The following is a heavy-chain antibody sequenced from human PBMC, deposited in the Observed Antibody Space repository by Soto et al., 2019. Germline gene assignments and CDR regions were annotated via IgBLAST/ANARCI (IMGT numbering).Heavy chain of an antibody. CDR1: GFTFSLSA. J-gene: IGHJ4*02. D-gene: IGHD2-21*02. Sequence: EVQLLESGGDLVQPGGSVRLSCAASGFTFSLSAMSWVRQAPGKGLEWVSMITETSDPHYTHSVKGRFTISRDNSKSIVFLQMKYLRAEDTAVYYSAQGGGGDHGHWGQGTLVTGSS. CDR3: AQGGGGDHGH. V-gene: IGHV3-23*01. CDR2: ITETSDP.